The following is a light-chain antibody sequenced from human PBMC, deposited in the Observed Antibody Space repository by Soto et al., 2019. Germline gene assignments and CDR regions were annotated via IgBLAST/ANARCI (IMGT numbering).Light chain of an antibody. Sequence: QGVLTQPPSPYGAAGQSVTISSTETSSDIRTYNYVSWYQSHPGKDPKLIIYEVSKRPSGVPDRFSGSKSGNTASLTVSGLQSEDEADYYCSSYTHIFDVFGTGTKVTVL. CDR3: SSYTHIFDV. V-gene: IGLV2-8*01. CDR1: SSDIRTYNY. J-gene: IGLJ1*01. CDR2: EVS.